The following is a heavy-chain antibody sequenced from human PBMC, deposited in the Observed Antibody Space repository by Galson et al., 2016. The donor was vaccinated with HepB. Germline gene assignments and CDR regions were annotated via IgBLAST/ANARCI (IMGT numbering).Heavy chain of an antibody. Sequence: SLRLSCAASGFNFSSYWMTWFRQAPGKGLEWVANIKHDGSETWYVDSMRGRFTISRDNAKNSLYLQMNSLRVEDTAVYYCAKGGNTAAAIFRRDIPFDYSGQGTLVTVSS. CDR1: GFNFSSYW. CDR2: IKHDGSET. CDR3: AKGGNTAAAIFRRDIPFDY. J-gene: IGHJ4*02. V-gene: IGHV3-7*01. D-gene: IGHD2-2*01.